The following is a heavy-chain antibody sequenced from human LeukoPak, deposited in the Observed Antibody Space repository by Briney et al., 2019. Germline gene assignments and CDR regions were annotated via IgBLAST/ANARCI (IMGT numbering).Heavy chain of an antibody. J-gene: IGHJ4*02. D-gene: IGHD1-26*01. Sequence: ASVKVSCKASGYTFTSYGISWVRQAPGQGLEWMGWISAYNGNTNYAQKLQGRVTMTTDTSTSTAYMELRRLRSDDTAVYYCARDSVRYSGSYYTFDYWGQGTLVTVSS. CDR3: ARDSVRYSGSYYTFDY. V-gene: IGHV1-18*01. CDR2: ISAYNGNT. CDR1: GYTFTSYG.